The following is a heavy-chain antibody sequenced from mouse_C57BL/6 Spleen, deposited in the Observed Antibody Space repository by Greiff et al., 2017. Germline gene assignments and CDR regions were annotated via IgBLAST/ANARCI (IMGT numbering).Heavy chain of an antibody. CDR1: GYTFTDHT. Sequence: LVESDAELVKPGASVKISCKVSGYTFTDHTIHWMKQRPEQGLEWIGYIYPRDGSTKYNEKFKGKATLTADKSSSTAYMQLNSLTSEDSAVYFCAKAYYSNYPYFDYWGQGTTLTVSS. D-gene: IGHD2-5*01. CDR2: IYPRDGST. J-gene: IGHJ2*01. CDR3: AKAYYSNYPYFDY. V-gene: IGHV1-78*01.